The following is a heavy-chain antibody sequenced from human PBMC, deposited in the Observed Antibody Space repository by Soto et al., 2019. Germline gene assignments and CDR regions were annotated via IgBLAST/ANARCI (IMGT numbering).Heavy chain of an antibody. CDR1: GYTFTSYG. CDR3: ARDLYDSSGYSSHAHFDY. Sequence: QVQLVQSGAEVKKPGASVKVSCKASGYTFTSYGISWVRQAPGQGLEWMGWISAYNGNTNYAQKLQGRVTMTTDTPTSTAYMELRSLRSDDTAVYYCARDLYDSSGYSSHAHFDYWGQGTLVTVSS. V-gene: IGHV1-18*01. J-gene: IGHJ4*02. D-gene: IGHD3-22*01. CDR2: ISAYNGNT.